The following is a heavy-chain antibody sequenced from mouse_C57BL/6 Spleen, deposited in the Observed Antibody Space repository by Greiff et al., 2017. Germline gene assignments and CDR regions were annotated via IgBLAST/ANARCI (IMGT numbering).Heavy chain of an antibody. CDR2: IWRGGST. V-gene: IGHV2-5*01. J-gene: IGHJ4*01. Sequence: QVQLKESGPGLVQPSQSLSITCTVSGFSLTSYGVHWVRQSPGKGLEWLGVIWRGGSTDYNAAFMSRLSITKDNSKSQVFFKMNSLQADDTAIYYCAKTSAYGNYVDYAMDYWGQGTSVTVSS. CDR1: GFSLTSYG. CDR3: AKTSAYGNYVDYAMDY. D-gene: IGHD2-1*01.